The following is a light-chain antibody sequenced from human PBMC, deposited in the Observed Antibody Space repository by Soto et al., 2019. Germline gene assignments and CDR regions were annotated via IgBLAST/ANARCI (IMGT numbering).Light chain of an antibody. V-gene: IGLV2-8*01. CDR3: SSYAGSNGV. CDR1: ISDVGGYNY. J-gene: IGLJ1*01. Sequence: QSVRTHPPSASGSPGQSVTISCTGTISDVGGYNYVSWYQQHPGKAPKLMIYEVSKRPSGVPDRFSGSKSGNTASLTVSGLQAEDEADYYCSSYAGSNGVFGTGTKVTVL. CDR2: EVS.